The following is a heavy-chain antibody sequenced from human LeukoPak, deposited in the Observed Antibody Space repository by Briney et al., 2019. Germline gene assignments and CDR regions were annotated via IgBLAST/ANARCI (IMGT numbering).Heavy chain of an antibody. V-gene: IGHV3-73*01. CDR1: GFTFSGSA. CDR3: TRLGYCSSTSCLADY. CDR2: IRSKANSYAT. J-gene: IGHJ4*02. Sequence: PGGSLRLSCAASGFTFSGSAMHWVRQASGKGLEWGGRIRSKANSYATAYAASVKGRFTISRDDSKNTAYLQMNSLKTEDTAVYYCTRLGYCSSTSCLADYWGQGTLVTVSS. D-gene: IGHD2-2*01.